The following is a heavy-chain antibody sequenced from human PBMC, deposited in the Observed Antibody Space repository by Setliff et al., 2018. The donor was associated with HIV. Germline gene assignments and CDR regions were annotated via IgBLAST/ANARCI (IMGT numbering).Heavy chain of an antibody. J-gene: IGHJ4*02. V-gene: IGHV4-59*01. D-gene: IGHD3-10*01. CDR1: GGSISSYY. CDR3: ARGDITMVRGVIYGYFDY. CDR2: IYYSGST. Sequence: PSETLSLTCTVSGGSISSYYWGWIRQPPGKGLEWIGYIYYSGSTNYNPSLKSRVTISVDTSKNQFSLKLSSVTAADTAVYYCARGDITMVRGVIYGYFDYWGQGTLVTVSS.